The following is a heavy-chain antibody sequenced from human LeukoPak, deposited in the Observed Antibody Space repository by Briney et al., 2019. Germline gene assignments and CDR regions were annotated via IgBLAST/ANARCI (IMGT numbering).Heavy chain of an antibody. CDR3: ARDLLTIFGVVTYYYYMDV. CDR2: ISAYNGNT. J-gene: IGHJ6*03. CDR1: GGTFSSYA. V-gene: IGHV1-18*01. Sequence: ASVKVSCKASGGTFSSYAISWVRQAPGQGLEWMGWISAYNGNTNYAQKLQGRVTMTTDTSTSTAYMELRSLRSDDTAVYYCARDLLTIFGVVTYYYYMDVWGKGTTVTVSS. D-gene: IGHD3-3*01.